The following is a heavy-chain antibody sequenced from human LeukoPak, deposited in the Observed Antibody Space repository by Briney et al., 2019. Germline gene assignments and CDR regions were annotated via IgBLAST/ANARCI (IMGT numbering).Heavy chain of an antibody. Sequence: SETLSLTCTVSGGSISNYYWTWIRQPPGKGLEWIGYFFYSGSTNYNPSLKSRVTISVDKSKNQFSLKLNSVTAADTAVYYCARHTYGLGFDYWGQGTLVTVSS. J-gene: IGHJ4*02. CDR1: GGSISNYY. D-gene: IGHD3-10*01. CDR3: ARHTYGLGFDY. CDR2: FFYSGST. V-gene: IGHV4-59*08.